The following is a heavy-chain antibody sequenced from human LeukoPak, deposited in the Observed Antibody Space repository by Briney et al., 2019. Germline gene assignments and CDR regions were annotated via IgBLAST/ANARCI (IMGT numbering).Heavy chain of an antibody. CDR1: GGSINSYY. CDR3: VRGTTVAEGDY. V-gene: IGHV4-59*01. CDR2: IYYSGST. J-gene: IGHJ4*02. Sequence: SETLSLTCTVSGGSINSYYWSWIRQPPGKGLEWIGYIYYSGSTNYNPSLKSRVTISLDTSKNQFSLNLSSVTAADTAVYYCVRGTTVAEGDYWGQGTLVIVSS. D-gene: IGHD1-1*01.